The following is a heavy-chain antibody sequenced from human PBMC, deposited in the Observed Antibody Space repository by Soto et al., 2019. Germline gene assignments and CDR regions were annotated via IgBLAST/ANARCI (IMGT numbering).Heavy chain of an antibody. J-gene: IGHJ3*02. D-gene: IGHD3-10*01. CDR1: GYSIYSARCS. CDR3: ARAHGSGWGAFDI. Sequence: SGTLSLTCAIGGYSIYSARCSWIWIRQPPGKGLEWIGYIYHSGSTYYNPSLKSRVTISVDRSKNQFSLKLSSVTAADTAVYYCARAHGSGWGAFDIWGQGTMVS. V-gene: IGHV4-30-2*01. CDR2: IYHSGST.